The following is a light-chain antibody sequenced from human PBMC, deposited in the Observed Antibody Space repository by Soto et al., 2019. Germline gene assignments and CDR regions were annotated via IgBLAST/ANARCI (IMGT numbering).Light chain of an antibody. CDR1: QYIYTY. CDR2: DAS. Sequence: DIQMTQSPSSLSASVGDRVTITCRASQYIYTYLSWYQQKPGKAPKLLIYDASSLQSGVPPRFSGSGSGTDFTLSINSLQPEEFATYYCQQTYSTPLTFGGGTKVEIK. V-gene: IGKV1-39*01. CDR3: QQTYSTPLT. J-gene: IGKJ4*01.